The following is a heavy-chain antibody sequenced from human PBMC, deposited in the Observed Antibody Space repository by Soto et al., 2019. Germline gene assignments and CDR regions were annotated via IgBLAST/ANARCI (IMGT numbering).Heavy chain of an antibody. Sequence: GGSLRLSCAASGFTFSSYALHWVRHAPGKGQEWVAVISYDGSNKYYADSVKGRFTISRDSSKNTRYLQMNSLRAEDTAVYYCAREGYYDSSGYYPTSPWGQGT. CDR1: GFTFSSYA. CDR3: AREGYYDSSGYYPTSP. D-gene: IGHD3-22*01. J-gene: IGHJ5*02. V-gene: IGHV3-30-3*01. CDR2: ISYDGSNK.